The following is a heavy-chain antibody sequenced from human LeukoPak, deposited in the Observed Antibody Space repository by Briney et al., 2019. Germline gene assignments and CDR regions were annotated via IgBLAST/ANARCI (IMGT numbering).Heavy chain of an antibody. V-gene: IGHV3-30*18. J-gene: IGHJ3*02. CDR1: GFTFSSYG. CDR2: ISYDGSNK. Sequence: PGGSLRLSCAASGFTFSSYGMHWVRQAPGKGLEWVTVISYDGSNKYYADSVKGRFTISRDNSKNTLYLQMNSLRAEDTAVYCCAKGGGGSGWDDAFDIWGQGTMVTVSS. CDR3: AKGGGGSGWDDAFDI. D-gene: IGHD6-19*01.